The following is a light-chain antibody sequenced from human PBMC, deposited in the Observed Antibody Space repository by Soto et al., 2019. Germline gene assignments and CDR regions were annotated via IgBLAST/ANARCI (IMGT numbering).Light chain of an antibody. CDR2: EVS. CDR3: CSYACTSTFV. CDR1: SSDIGAYTY. J-gene: IGLJ1*01. V-gene: IGLV2-8*01. Sequence: QSVLTQPPSPSGSPGQSVTISCTGTSSDIGAYTYISWYQQHPSKAPKIIIYEVSKRPSGAPDRFSGSKSGSTASLTVSGLQVEDEADYSCCSYACTSTFVFGTGTKVTVL.